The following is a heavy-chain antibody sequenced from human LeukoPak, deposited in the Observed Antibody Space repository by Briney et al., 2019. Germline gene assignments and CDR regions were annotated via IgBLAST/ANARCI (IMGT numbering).Heavy chain of an antibody. CDR2: INPNSGGT. Sequence: ASVKVSCKASGYTFTGYYMHRVRQAPGQGLEWMGWINPNSGGTNYAQKFQGRVTMTRDTSTSTAYMELSRLRSDDTAVYYSARDWSGYRQNNNDYWGQGTLVTVSS. J-gene: IGHJ4*02. CDR1: GYTFTGYY. CDR3: ARDWSGYRQNNNDY. V-gene: IGHV1-2*02. D-gene: IGHD3-3*01.